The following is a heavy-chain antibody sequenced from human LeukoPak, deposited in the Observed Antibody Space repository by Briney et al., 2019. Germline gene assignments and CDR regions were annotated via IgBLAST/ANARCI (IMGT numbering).Heavy chain of an antibody. D-gene: IGHD6-19*01. J-gene: IGHJ4*02. CDR1: GGSVSSYS. V-gene: IGHV4-59*08. CDR3: ARSLRVSSGWYFFDY. CDR2: IYYIGDT. Sequence: PSETLSLAWTVAGGSVSSYSWSCDRHPPEEGLGWDGYIYYIGDTNYNPSLKSQVTISGTTSKNQFSLKLRSVTAADTAVYYCARSLRVSSGWYFFDYWGQGTLVTVSA.